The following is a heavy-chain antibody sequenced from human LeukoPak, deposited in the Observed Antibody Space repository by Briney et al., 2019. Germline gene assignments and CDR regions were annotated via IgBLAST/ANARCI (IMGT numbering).Heavy chain of an antibody. CDR3: AKDYCSSTSCPNWFDP. Sequence: GGSLRLSCAASGFTFSSYWMSWVRQAPGKGLEWVANIKQDGSEKYYVDSVGGRFTISRDNAKNSLYLQMNSLRAEDTAVYYCAKDYCSSTSCPNWFDPWGQGTLVTVSS. D-gene: IGHD2-2*01. V-gene: IGHV3-7*03. CDR2: IKQDGSEK. CDR1: GFTFSSYW. J-gene: IGHJ5*02.